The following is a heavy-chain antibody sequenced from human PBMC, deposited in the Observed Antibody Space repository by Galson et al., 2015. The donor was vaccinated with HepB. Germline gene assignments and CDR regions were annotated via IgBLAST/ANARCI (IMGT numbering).Heavy chain of an antibody. CDR2: IGNGGAT. CDR1: GFTFSKYD. Sequence: SLRLSCAVSGFTFSKYDMQWVRQVTGKGLEWVSAIGNGGATYYSDSVRGRFTVSRENAQNSLFLQMNSLRPEDTAVYYCARERRLGAGWSDLDYWGQGTLVTVSS. V-gene: IGHV3-13*01. CDR3: ARERRLGAGWSDLDY. J-gene: IGHJ4*02. D-gene: IGHD6-19*01.